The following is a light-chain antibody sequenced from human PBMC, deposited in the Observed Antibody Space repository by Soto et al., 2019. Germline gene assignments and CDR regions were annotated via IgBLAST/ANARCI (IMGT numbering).Light chain of an antibody. J-gene: IGLJ1*01. CDR1: SSNIGNNY. CDR2: DNN. V-gene: IGLV1-51*01. CDR3: GTWDSSLSAYV. Sequence: QSALTQPPSVSAAPGQKVTISCSGSSSNIGNNYVSWFQQLPETAPKLLIYDNNKRPSGIPDRFSGSKSGTSATLGITGLQTGDEADYYCGTWDSSLSAYVFGTGTKLTVL.